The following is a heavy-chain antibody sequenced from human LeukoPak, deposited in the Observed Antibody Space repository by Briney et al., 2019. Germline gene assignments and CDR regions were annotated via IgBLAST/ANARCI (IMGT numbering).Heavy chain of an antibody. CDR1: GGSFSGYY. Sequence: SETLSLTCAVYGGSFSGYYWSWIRQPPGKGLEWIGEINHSGSTNYNPSLKSRVTISVDTSKNQFSLKLSSVTAADTAVYYCARGPYDFWSGYHYYYYYMDVWGKGTTVTVSS. D-gene: IGHD3-3*01. J-gene: IGHJ6*03. CDR2: INHSGST. V-gene: IGHV4-34*01. CDR3: ARGPYDFWSGYHYYYYYMDV.